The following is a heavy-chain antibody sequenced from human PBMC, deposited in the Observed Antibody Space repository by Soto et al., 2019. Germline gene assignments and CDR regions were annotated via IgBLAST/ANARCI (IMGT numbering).Heavy chain of an antibody. Sequence: SETLSLTCTVSGGSISSGGYYWSWIRQHPGKGLEWIEYIYYSGSTYYNPSLKSRVTISVDTSKNQFSLKLSSVTAADTAVYYCAGGGPYGMDVWGQGTTVTVS. V-gene: IGHV4-31*03. J-gene: IGHJ6*02. CDR1: GGSISSGGYY. CDR3: AGGGPYGMDV. D-gene: IGHD3-16*01. CDR2: IYYSGST.